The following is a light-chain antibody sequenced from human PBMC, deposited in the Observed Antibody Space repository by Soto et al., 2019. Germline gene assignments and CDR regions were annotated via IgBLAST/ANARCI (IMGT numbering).Light chain of an antibody. CDR1: QSVTNSF. V-gene: IGKV3-20*01. Sequence: EIVLAQSPGTLSLSPGERATLSCRASQSVTNSFLAWYQQKPGQAPRLLIFRASSRATGVPARFSASGSGTEFTLTISGLQSEDFAVYYCQQYSNWPPWTFGPGTKVDIK. J-gene: IGKJ1*01. CDR3: QQYSNWPPWT. CDR2: RAS.